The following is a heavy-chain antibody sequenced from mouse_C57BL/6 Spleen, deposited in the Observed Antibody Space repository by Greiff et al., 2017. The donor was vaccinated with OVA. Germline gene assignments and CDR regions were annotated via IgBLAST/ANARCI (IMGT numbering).Heavy chain of an antibody. D-gene: IGHD2-2*01. CDR3: ARGGYPHAMDY. Sequence: QVQLQQSGAELARPGASVKLSCKASGYTFTSYGISWVKQRTGQGLEWIGEIYPRSGNTYYNEKFKGKATLTADKSSSTAYMELRSLTSEDSAVFFCARGGYPHAMDYWGQGTSVTVSS. V-gene: IGHV1-81*01. CDR1: GYTFTSYG. CDR2: IYPRSGNT. J-gene: IGHJ4*01.